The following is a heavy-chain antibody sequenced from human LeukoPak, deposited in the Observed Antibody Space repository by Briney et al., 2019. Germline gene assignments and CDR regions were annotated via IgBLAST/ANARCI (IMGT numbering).Heavy chain of an antibody. V-gene: IGHV3-53*05. CDR2: IYSDGST. J-gene: IGHJ4*02. CDR3: MDTAVG. Sequence: GGSLRLSCAASGFDVSRYYMTWVRQPPGKGLEWVSVIYSDGSTYYADSVKGRFTISRDNSKNTVYLQMNRLRVEDTAVYSCMDTAVGWGQRTLVTVSS. D-gene: IGHD5-18*01. CDR1: GFDVSRYY.